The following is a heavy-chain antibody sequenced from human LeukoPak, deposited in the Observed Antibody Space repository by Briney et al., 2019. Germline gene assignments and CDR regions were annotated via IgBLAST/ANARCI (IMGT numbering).Heavy chain of an antibody. J-gene: IGHJ4*02. V-gene: IGHV1-46*01. D-gene: IGHD6-19*01. CDR2: INPSGGST. CDR1: GYTFTSYY. CDR3: AILAVAGSFDY. Sequence: ASVKVSCKASGYTFTSYYMHWVRQAPGQGLEWMGIINPSGGSTSYAQKFQGRVTMTRDTSTSTVYMELSSLRSEDTAEYYCAILAVAGSFDYWGQGTLVTVSS.